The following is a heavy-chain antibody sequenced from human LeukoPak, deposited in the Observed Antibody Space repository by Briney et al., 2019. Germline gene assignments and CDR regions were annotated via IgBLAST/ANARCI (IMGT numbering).Heavy chain of an antibody. D-gene: IGHD1-26*01. CDR3: AREASGNYHVFDS. J-gene: IGHJ4*02. CDR2: ITNSGRST. CDR1: GFSLSNYF. V-gene: IGHV3-11*04. Sequence: GGSLRLSCEASGFSLSNYFMSWIRQAPGKGLEWVSYITNSGRSTNYADAVKGRFTISRDNAKKSIYLEMTDLRAKDTGVYYCAREASGNYHVFDSWGQGTLVTVSS.